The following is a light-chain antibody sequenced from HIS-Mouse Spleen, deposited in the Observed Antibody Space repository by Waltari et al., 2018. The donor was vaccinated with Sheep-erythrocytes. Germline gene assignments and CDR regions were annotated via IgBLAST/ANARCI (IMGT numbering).Light chain of an antibody. CDR3: CSYAGSSTPWV. J-gene: IGLJ3*02. V-gene: IGLV2-23*01. CDR1: SSDVGSYNL. Sequence: QSALTQPASVSGSPGQAITISCTGTSSDVGSYNLVSWYQQHPGKAPKLRIYEGSKRPSGVSIRFSASTSGNTASLTISGLQAEDEADYYCCSYAGSSTPWVFGGGTKLTVL. CDR2: EGS.